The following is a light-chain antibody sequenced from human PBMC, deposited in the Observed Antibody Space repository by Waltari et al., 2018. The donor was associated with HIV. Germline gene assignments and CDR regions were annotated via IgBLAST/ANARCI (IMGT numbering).Light chain of an antibody. CDR2: DDT. CDR3: QVWDSTSDHAT. CDR1: NIESSS. J-gene: IGLJ2*01. V-gene: IGLV3-21*04. Sequence: SYVLTQPPSVSVAPGKTARISCGGKNIESSSVQWYQQKPGQAPVLVIYDDTDRPSGIPERFSASNIGNPATLTISRVEAGDEADYYCQVWDSTSDHATFGGGTKLTV.